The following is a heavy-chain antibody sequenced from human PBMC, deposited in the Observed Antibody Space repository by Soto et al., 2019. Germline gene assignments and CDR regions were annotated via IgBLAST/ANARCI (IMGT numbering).Heavy chain of an antibody. Sequence: GGSLRLSSAASGFTSSSFWMSWVRQAPGRGLEWVANIKQDGSEKYYVDSVKGRFTISRDNAKNSLYLQMNSLRAEDTAVYYCARDYYDSSGYRYYYYGMDVWGQGTTVTVYS. D-gene: IGHD3-22*01. CDR2: IKQDGSEK. CDR3: ARDYYDSSGYRYYYYGMDV. V-gene: IGHV3-7*01. CDR1: GFTSSSFW. J-gene: IGHJ6*02.